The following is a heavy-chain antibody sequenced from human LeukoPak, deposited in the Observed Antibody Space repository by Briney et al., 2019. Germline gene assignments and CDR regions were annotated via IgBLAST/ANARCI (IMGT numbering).Heavy chain of an antibody. Sequence: GASVKVSCKASGYTFTSYGISWVRQAPGQGLEWMGWISAYNGNTNYAQKLQGRVTMTTDTSTSTAYMELRSLRSDDTAVYYCARVVDTAMPGDFQHWGQGTLVTVSS. D-gene: IGHD5-18*01. CDR3: ARVVDTAMPGDFQH. J-gene: IGHJ1*01. CDR2: ISAYNGNT. CDR1: GYTFTSYG. V-gene: IGHV1-18*01.